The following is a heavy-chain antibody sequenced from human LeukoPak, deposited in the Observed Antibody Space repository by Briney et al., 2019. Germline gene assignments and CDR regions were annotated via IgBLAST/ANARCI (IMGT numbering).Heavy chain of an antibody. Sequence: ASVKVSCKASGYTFINYAIHWVRQAPGQGLEWMGWINTNTGNPTYAQGFTGRFVFSLDTSVSTAYLQISSLKAEDTAVYYCARGGIVVVPAASIDYWGQGTLVTVSS. CDR1: GYTFINYA. D-gene: IGHD2-2*01. CDR2: INTNTGNP. CDR3: ARGGIVVVPAASIDY. J-gene: IGHJ4*02. V-gene: IGHV7-4-1*02.